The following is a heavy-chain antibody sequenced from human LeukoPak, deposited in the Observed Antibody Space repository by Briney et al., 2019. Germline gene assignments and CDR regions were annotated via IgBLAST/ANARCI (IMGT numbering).Heavy chain of an antibody. Sequence: SETLSLTCAVYDGSFSGYYWSWIRQTPGKGLEWIGEINHSGSTKYNPSLESRVTISVDTSKSQFSLKVNSVTAADTAVYYCARGRGIVVRNGQYYNYGMDVWGQGTTVTVSS. CDR3: ARGRGIVVRNGQYYNYGMDV. D-gene: IGHD1-26*01. CDR1: DGSFSGYY. J-gene: IGHJ6*02. CDR2: INHSGST. V-gene: IGHV4-34*01.